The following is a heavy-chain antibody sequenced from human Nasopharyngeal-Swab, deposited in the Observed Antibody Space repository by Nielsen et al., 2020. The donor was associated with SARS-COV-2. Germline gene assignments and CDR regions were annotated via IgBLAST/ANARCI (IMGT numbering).Heavy chain of an antibody. V-gene: IGHV4-34*01. CDR2: INHSGST. J-gene: IGHJ6*02. Sequence: RQAPGKGLEWIGEINHSGSTNYNPSLKSRVTISVDTSKNQFSLKLSSVTAADTAVYYCARDQEDGVDYYYGMDVWGQGTTVTVSS. CDR3: ARDQEDGVDYYYGMDV. D-gene: IGHD3-10*01.